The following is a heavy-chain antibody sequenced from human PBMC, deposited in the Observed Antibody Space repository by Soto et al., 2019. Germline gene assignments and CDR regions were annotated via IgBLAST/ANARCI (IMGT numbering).Heavy chain of an antibody. V-gene: IGHV1-2*02. J-gene: IGHJ4*02. CDR2: INANSGGT. Sequence: ASVKCSFKASVYTFTGYYMHWLRQAPVQVLDCIGWINANSGGTNYAQKFQGRVAMTRDTSISTAYVELSRLRSDDTAVYYCARQARARNPGGSGYPDNPSRQFDYWGQGTLVTVSS. D-gene: IGHD5-12*01. CDR1: VYTFTGYY. CDR3: ARQARARNPGGSGYPDNPSRQFDY.